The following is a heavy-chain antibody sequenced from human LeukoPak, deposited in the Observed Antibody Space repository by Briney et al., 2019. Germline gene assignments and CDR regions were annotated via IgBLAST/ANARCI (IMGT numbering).Heavy chain of an antibody. CDR2: IYYSGSA. V-gene: IGHV4-39*01. CDR1: GGSISSSSYS. Sequence: SETLSLTCTVSGGSISSSSYSWGWIRQPPGKGLEWIGSIYYSGSAYYNPSLKSRVTISVDTSKNQFSLKLSSVTAADTAVYYCASPKYYYDSSGYYDTWFDPWGQGTLVTVSS. J-gene: IGHJ5*02. CDR3: ASPKYYYDSSGYYDTWFDP. D-gene: IGHD3-22*01.